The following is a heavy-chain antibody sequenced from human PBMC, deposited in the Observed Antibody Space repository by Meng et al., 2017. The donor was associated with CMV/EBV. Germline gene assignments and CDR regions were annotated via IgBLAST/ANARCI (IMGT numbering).Heavy chain of an antibody. CDR2: TKSKVDGETR. CDR3: TTDRVGATPFDY. D-gene: IGHD1-26*01. J-gene: IGHJ4*02. V-gene: IGHV3-15*01. CDR1: GSGFIFSDLW. Sequence: EVALVESGGGLVKPGGSLRLSCRGSGSGFIFSDLWINWVRQAPGKGLEWVGRTKSKVDGETRGYAAAVRGRFAISRDDSKNTLYLQMNSLKTEDTAVYYCTTDRVGATPFDYWGQGTLVTVSS.